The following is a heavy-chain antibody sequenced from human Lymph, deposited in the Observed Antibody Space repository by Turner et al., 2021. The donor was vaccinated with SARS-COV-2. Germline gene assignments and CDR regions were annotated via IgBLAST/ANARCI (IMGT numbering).Heavy chain of an antibody. CDR1: GSTFTGSY. J-gene: IGHJ6*02. V-gene: IGHV1-2*02. CDR3: ARDVERYNDFWSGYSGGYGMDV. CDR2: INPNSGGT. D-gene: IGHD3-3*01. Sequence: QVQLVQYGAEVKTPGASVKASCTASGSTFTGSYMHWVRQAPGQGLEWMGGINPNSGGTNYAQKFQGRVTMTRDTSISAAYMELSRLRSDDTAVYYCARDVERYNDFWSGYSGGYGMDVWGQGTMVTVSS.